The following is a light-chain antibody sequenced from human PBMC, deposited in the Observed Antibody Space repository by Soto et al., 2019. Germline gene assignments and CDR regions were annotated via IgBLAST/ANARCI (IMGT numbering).Light chain of an antibody. V-gene: IGKV2-28*01. CDR3: MRALQTRLFT. Sequence: DIVMTQSPLSLPVTPGEPASISCRSSQSLLHSNGYNYLDWYLQKPGQSPQLLIYLGSNRASGVPDRFSGSGSGTDFTLKISRVEAEDVGVYYCMRALQTRLFTFGPGTKVDIK. CDR2: LGS. CDR1: QSLLHSNGYNY. J-gene: IGKJ3*01.